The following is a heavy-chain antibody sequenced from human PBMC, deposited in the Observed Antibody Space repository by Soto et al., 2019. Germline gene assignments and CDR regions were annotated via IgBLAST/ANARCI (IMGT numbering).Heavy chain of an antibody. D-gene: IGHD3-9*01. CDR3: ARDLYSRYFEYRGLDV. J-gene: IGHJ6*02. V-gene: IGHV3-48*02. Sequence: LRLSFAASGFTFSGSSMKWVRQAPWKGLEWVSFISTRSSSTYYADSVKGRFTISRDDAKNSLFLQMHSLRDEDTAVYYCARDLYSRYFEYRGLDVWGQGTPVTVSS. CDR2: ISTRSSST. CDR1: GFTFSGSS.